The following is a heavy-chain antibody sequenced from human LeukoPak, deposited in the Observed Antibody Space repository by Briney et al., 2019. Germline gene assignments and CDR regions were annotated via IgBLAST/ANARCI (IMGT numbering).Heavy chain of an antibody. CDR1: GGTFSSYA. J-gene: IGHJ4*02. D-gene: IGHD1-26*01. CDR2: IIPIFGTT. Sequence: ASVKVSCKASGGTFSSYAISWVRQAPGQGLEWMGVIIPIFGTTNYAQKFQGRVTITADKFTGIAYMELSSLRSEDTAVYYCARADSPGASFHYWGQGTLVTVSS. V-gene: IGHV1-69*06. CDR3: ARADSPGASFHY.